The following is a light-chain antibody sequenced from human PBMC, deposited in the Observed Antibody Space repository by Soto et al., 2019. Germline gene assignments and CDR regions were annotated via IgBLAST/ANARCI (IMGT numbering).Light chain of an antibody. Sequence: EIVLTQSPGTLSLSPGERATLSCRASQSVSSSYLAWYQQKPGQAPRLLIYGASSRTTGIPDRFSGSGSGTVFTLTISRLEPEDCAVYYCQQYGSSGTFGQGTKVDIK. CDR3: QQYGSSGT. CDR2: GAS. J-gene: IGKJ1*01. V-gene: IGKV3-20*01. CDR1: QSVSSSY.